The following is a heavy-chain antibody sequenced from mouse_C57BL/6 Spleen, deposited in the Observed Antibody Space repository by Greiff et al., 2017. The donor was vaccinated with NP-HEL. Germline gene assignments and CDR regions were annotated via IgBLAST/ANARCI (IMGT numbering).Heavy chain of an antibody. Sequence: EVQLVESGGGLVKPGGSLKLSCAASGFTFSDYGMHWVRQAPEKGLEWVAYISSGSSTIYYADTVKGRFTISRDNAKNTLILQMTSLRSEDTAMSYCAMREYYAYWYFDVWGTGTTVTVSS. CDR1: GFTFSDYG. D-gene: IGHD1-1*01. V-gene: IGHV5-17*01. CDR3: AMREYYAYWYFDV. CDR2: ISSGSSTI. J-gene: IGHJ1*03.